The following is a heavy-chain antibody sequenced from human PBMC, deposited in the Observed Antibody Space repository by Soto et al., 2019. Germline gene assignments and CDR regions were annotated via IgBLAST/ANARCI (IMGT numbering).Heavy chain of an antibody. J-gene: IGHJ3*01. V-gene: IGHV3-48*02. Sequence: EVQLVESGGGLVQPRRSLRISCAASGFTFSRYAMNWVRQAPGKGLEWVSYISVGGGSIFYADSVKGRFTISRDDAQNSVYLQMNTMRDEDTALYYCVRDDQWDFDVWGQGTMVIVSS. CDR2: ISVGGGSI. CDR3: VRDDQWDFDV. CDR1: GFTFSRYA. D-gene: IGHD1-26*01.